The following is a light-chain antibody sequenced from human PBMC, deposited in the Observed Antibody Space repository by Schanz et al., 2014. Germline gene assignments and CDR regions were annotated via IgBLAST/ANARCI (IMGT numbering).Light chain of an antibody. CDR1: QSVSSN. Sequence: EIVMTQSPATLSVSPGERATLSCRASQSVSSNLAWYQQKPGQAPRLLMYGASSRATGTPDRFSGSGSGTDFTLTISRLEPEDFAVYYCQQYGGSAYTFGQGTKLQIK. J-gene: IGKJ2*01. V-gene: IGKV3-20*01. CDR3: QQYGGSAYT. CDR2: GAS.